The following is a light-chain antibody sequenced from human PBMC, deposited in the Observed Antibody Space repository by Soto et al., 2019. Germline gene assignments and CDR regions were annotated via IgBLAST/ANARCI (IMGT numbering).Light chain of an antibody. CDR1: QGISSY. CDR3: QQLNSYLSLT. CDR2: AAS. Sequence: IRLTLSPSSLSASIRDRVTITCRASQGISSYLAWYQQKPGKAPKLLIHAASTLQSGVPSRFSGSGSGTDFTLTISSLQPEDFATYYCQQLNSYLSLTFGGGTKVDI. J-gene: IGKJ4*01. V-gene: IGKV1-9*01.